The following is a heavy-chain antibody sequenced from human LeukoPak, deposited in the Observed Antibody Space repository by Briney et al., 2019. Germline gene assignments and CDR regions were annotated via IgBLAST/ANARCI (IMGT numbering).Heavy chain of an antibody. CDR1: GDSIRNKSYY. J-gene: IGHJ4*02. CDR2: IYYNGDT. Sequence: PSETLSLTCSVSGDSIRNKSYYWAWIRQPPGKGLEWIGNIYYNGDTHTNASLKSRVTQSVETSRNHFSLKLRSATAADTAVYYCARLLYDFGDHYIDFWGQGTLVTVSS. D-gene: IGHD4-17*01. V-gene: IGHV4-39*02. CDR3: ARLLYDFGDHYIDF.